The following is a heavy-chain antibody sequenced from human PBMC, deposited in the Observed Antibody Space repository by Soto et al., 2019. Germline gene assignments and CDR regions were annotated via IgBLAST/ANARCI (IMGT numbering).Heavy chain of an antibody. D-gene: IGHD3-10*02. Sequence: QVQLVESGGGLVKPGGSLRLSCAASGFTFSDYYMSWIRQAPGKALEWVSYISSSRSYTNYADSVKGRFTITRDNAKNYLYLQMNSLRAEDTAVYYCARDHYGRGWLDPWGQGTLVTVSS. J-gene: IGHJ5*02. CDR2: ISSSRSYT. CDR1: GFTFSDYY. V-gene: IGHV3-11*05. CDR3: ARDHYGRGWLDP.